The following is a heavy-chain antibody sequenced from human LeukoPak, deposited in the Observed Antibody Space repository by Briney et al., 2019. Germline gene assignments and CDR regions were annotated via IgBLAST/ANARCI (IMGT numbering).Heavy chain of an antibody. D-gene: IGHD6-19*01. CDR3: ARDEAVAGVAFDI. V-gene: IGHV1-2*02. CDR1: GYTFTGYY. CDR2: INPNSGGT. J-gene: IGHJ3*02. Sequence: GASVKVSCKASGYTFTGYYMHWVRQAPGQGLEWMGWINPNSGGTNYAQKFQGRVTMTRDTSISTAYMELSRLRSDDTAVYYCARDEAVAGVAFDIWGQGTMVTVSS.